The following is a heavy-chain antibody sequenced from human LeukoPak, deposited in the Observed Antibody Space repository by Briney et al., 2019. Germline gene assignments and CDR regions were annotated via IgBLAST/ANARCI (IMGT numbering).Heavy chain of an antibody. J-gene: IGHJ5*02. CDR2: IYTSGST. CDR1: GGSISSGSYY. Sequence: SETLSLTCTVSGGSISSGSYYWSWIRQPAGKGLEWIGRIYTSGSTNYNPSLKSRVTISVDTSKDQFSLKLSSVTAADTAVHYCASDPADTTSRHWLDPWGQGTLVTVSS. CDR3: ASDPADTTSRHWLDP. D-gene: IGHD5-18*01. V-gene: IGHV4-61*02.